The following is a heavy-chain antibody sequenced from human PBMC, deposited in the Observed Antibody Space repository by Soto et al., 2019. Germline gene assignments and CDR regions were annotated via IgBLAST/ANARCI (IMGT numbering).Heavy chain of an antibody. CDR1: GFTFSSYS. D-gene: IGHD5-18*01. J-gene: IGHJ4*02. Sequence: EVQLVESGGGLVKPGGSLRLSCAASGFTFSSYSMNWVRQAPGKGLEWVSSISSSSSYIYYADSVKDRFTISRDNAKNSLYLQMNSLRAEDTAVYYCARCIRKAMVTCYFDYWGQGTLVTVSS. CDR2: ISSSSSYI. V-gene: IGHV3-21*01. CDR3: ARCIRKAMVTCYFDY.